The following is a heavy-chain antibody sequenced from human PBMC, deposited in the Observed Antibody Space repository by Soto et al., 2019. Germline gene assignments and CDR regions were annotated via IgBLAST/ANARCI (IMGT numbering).Heavy chain of an antibody. V-gene: IGHV3-30-3*01. CDR2: ISYDGSNK. Sequence: VRLSCAASGFTFSSYAMHWVRQAPGKGLEWVAVISYDGSNKYYADSVKGRFTISRDNSKNTLYLQMNSLRAEDTAVYYCARSRIAARPRYFDYWGQGTLVTVSS. J-gene: IGHJ4*02. CDR3: ARSRIAARPRYFDY. D-gene: IGHD6-6*01. CDR1: GFTFSSYA.